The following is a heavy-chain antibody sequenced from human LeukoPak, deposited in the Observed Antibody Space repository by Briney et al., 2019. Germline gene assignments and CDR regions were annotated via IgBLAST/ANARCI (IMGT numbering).Heavy chain of an antibody. CDR3: TTELYCSSTSCPYAFDI. CDR1: GFTFSYTW. V-gene: IGHV3-15*01. Sequence: GGSLRLSCAASGFTFSYTWMSWVRQAPGKGLEWVGRIKTKTEGGTTDSAAPVAGRFTIPRDDSRNTLFLQMNSLTAEDTAVYYCTTELYCSSTSCPYAFDIWGQGATVTVSS. CDR2: IKTKTEGGTT. D-gene: IGHD2-2*01. J-gene: IGHJ3*02.